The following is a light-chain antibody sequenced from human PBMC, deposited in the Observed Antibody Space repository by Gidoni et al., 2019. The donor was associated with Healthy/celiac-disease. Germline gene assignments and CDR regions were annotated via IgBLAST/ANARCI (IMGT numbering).Light chain of an antibody. CDR2: GAS. Sequence: IVLTQSPGTLSLSPGERATLSCRASQSVSSSYLAWYQQKPGQAPRLLIYGASSRATGIPDRFSGSGSGTDFTLTISRLDPEDFAVYYCQQYGSSLLLTFGGGTKVEIK. CDR1: QSVSSSY. J-gene: IGKJ4*01. V-gene: IGKV3-20*01. CDR3: QQYGSSLLLT.